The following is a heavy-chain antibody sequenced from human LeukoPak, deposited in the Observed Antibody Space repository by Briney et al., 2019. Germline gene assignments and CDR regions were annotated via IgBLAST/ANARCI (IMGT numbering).Heavy chain of an antibody. Sequence: GGSLRLSCAASGFTFSTYAMSWVRQAPGKGLEWVSAISSSGGSTYYADSVKGRFTISRDNSKNTLYLQMNSLRAEDTAVYYCAKYCGYSSSWYKLGFDYWGQGTLVTFSS. CDR3: AKYCGYSSSWYKLGFDY. D-gene: IGHD6-13*01. V-gene: IGHV3-23*01. CDR2: ISSSGGST. J-gene: IGHJ4*02. CDR1: GFTFSTYA.